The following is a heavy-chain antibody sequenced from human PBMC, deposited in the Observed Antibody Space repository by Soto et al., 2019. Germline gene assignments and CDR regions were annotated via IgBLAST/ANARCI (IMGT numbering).Heavy chain of an antibody. V-gene: IGHV3-11*05. CDR1: GFSLRDYY. Sequence: AGGSLRLSCAVSGFSLRDYYMTFILHSPFKGLSFLSYISPGSDIRKYADSFSVRFTISRSPAKNLLYLHMNSLRAEDTAVYYCTRDPRITDFWGQGTLVTVSS. CDR2: ISPGSDIR. CDR3: TRDPRITDF. J-gene: IGHJ4*02. D-gene: IGHD3-16*01.